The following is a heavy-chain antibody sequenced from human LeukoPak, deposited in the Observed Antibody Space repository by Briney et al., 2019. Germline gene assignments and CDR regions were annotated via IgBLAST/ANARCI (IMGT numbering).Heavy chain of an antibody. Sequence: SETLSLTRTVSGGSISSGGYYWSWIRQHPGKGLEWIGYIYYSGSTYYNPSLKSRVTISVDTSKNQFSLKLSSVTAADTAVYYCARTQGENYYYYGMDVWGQGTTVTVSS. CDR3: ARTQGENYYYYGMDV. CDR1: GGSISSGGYY. CDR2: IYYSGST. J-gene: IGHJ6*02. V-gene: IGHV4-31*03.